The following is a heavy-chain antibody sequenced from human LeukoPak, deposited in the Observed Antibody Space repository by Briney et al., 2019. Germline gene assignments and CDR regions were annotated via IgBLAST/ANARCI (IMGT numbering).Heavy chain of an antibody. D-gene: IGHD1-1*01. J-gene: IGHJ5*02. CDR1: GYTFTGYY. CDR3: ARSAGTTYNWFDP. V-gene: IGHV1-69*06. Sequence: SVKVSCKASGYTFTGYYMHWVRQAPGQGLEWMGGIIPIFGTANYAQKFQGRVTITAYKSTSTAYMELSSLRSEDTAVYYCARSAGTTYNWFDPWGQGTLVTVSS. CDR2: IIPIFGTA.